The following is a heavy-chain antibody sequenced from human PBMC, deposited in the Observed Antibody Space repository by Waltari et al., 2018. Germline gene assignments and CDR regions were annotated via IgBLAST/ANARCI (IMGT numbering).Heavy chain of an antibody. Sequence: QVQLQESGPGLVKPSATLSLPCTVSGGSIRSNYWSWMRQPPGKGLEWIGYIYTSGGTNYNPSLKSRVTISIDTSKNQFSLKLTSVTAADTAVYYCARVGSSHWVSRFNLWGRGTLVSVSS. J-gene: IGHJ4*02. CDR3: ARVGSSHWVSRFNL. D-gene: IGHD2-2*01. CDR2: IYTSGGT. CDR1: GGSIRSNY. V-gene: IGHV4-4*09.